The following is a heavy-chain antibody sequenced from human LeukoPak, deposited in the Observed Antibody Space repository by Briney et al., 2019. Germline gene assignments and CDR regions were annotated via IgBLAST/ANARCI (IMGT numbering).Heavy chain of an antibody. D-gene: IGHD6-13*01. CDR2: ISGSGGST. CDR3: AKDPPPFYSSSWYNWFDP. J-gene: IGHJ5*02. CDR1: GFTFSSYA. Sequence: GGSLRLSCAASGFTFSSYAMSWVRQAPGKGLEWVSAISGSGGSTYYADSVKGRFTISRDNSKNTLYLQMNSLRAEDTAVYYCAKDPPPFYSSSWYNWFDPWSQGTLVTVSS. V-gene: IGHV3-23*01.